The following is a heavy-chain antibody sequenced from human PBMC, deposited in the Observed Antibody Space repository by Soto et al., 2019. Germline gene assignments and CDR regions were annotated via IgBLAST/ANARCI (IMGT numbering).Heavy chain of an antibody. Sequence: PGESLKISCKGSGYSFTSYWISWVRQMPGKXLEWMGRIDPSDSYTNYSPSFQGHVTISADKSISTAYLQWSSLKASDTAMYYCARLVVVPAATPPYYYYYYGMDVWGQGPTVTVSS. CDR3: ARLVVVPAATPPYYYYYYGMDV. CDR1: GYSFTSYW. J-gene: IGHJ6*02. CDR2: IDPSDSYT. D-gene: IGHD2-2*01. V-gene: IGHV5-10-1*01.